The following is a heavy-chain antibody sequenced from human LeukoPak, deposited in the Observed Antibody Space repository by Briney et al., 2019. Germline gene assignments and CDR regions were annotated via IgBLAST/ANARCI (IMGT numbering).Heavy chain of an antibody. V-gene: IGHV3-30*18. CDR1: GFTFSSYG. CDR2: ISYDGSNK. Sequence: GRSLRLSCAASGFTFSSYGMHWVRQAPGKGLEWVAVISYDGSNKYYADSVKGRFTISRDNSKNTLYLQMNSLRAEDTAVYYCAKDLYCSSISCAIDYWGQGTLVTVSS. CDR3: AKDLYCSSISCAIDY. J-gene: IGHJ4*02. D-gene: IGHD2-2*01.